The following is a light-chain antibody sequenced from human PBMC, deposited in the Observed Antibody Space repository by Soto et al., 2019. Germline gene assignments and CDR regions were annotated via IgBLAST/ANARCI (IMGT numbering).Light chain of an antibody. CDR1: QSVSSTY. CDR2: DAS. J-gene: IGKJ2*01. V-gene: IGKV3-20*01. CDR3: QQYGDSRT. Sequence: EIVLTQSPGTLSLSPGERATLSCRASQSVSSTYLAWYQQKPGQAPRLLIYDASSRATGIPDRFSGSASGTDLTLTINSLEPEDFAIYYCQQYGDSRTFGQGTKLEIK.